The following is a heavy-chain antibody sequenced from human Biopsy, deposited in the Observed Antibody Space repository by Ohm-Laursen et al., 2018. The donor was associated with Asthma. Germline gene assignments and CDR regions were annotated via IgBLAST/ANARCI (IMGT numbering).Heavy chain of an antibody. CDR3: ARGDSSGWSHYYFDY. CDR2: IYSGGAS. J-gene: IGHJ4*02. CDR1: GFTVSRDY. D-gene: IGHD6-19*01. Sequence: SLRLSCAAPGFTVSRDYMFWVRQAPGKGLEWVSVIYSGGASHTADSVRGRFTISRDFSKNTLHLQLHSLRVEDPAVYYCARGDSSGWSHYYFDYWGQGTLVTVSS. V-gene: IGHV3-53*01.